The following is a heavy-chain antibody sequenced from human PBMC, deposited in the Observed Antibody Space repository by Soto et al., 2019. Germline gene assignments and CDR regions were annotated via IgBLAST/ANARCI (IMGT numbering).Heavy chain of an antibody. J-gene: IGHJ5*02. CDR2: IIPIFGTA. V-gene: IGHV1-69*06. Sequence: SVKVSCKASGGTFSSYAISWVRQAPGQGLEWMGGIIPIFGTANYAQKLQGRVTITADKSTSTAYMELSSLRSEDTAVYYCAGSIVVVVAATQDDNWFDPWGQGTLVTVSS. CDR3: AGSIVVVVAATQDDNWFDP. CDR1: GGTFSSYA. D-gene: IGHD2-15*01.